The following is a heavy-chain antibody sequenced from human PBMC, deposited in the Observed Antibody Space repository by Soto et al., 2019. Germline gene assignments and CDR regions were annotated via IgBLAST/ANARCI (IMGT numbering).Heavy chain of an antibody. CDR2: ISYDGSNK. V-gene: IGHV3-30-3*01. J-gene: IGHJ6*02. D-gene: IGHD3-9*01. CDR1: GFTFSSYA. CDR3: ARDQDDILTGYYKRVHYYYYGMDV. Sequence: PGGSLRLSCAASGFTFSSYAMHWVRQAPGKGLEWVAVISYDGSNKYYADSVKGRFTISRDNSKNTLYLQMNSLRAEDTAVYYCARDQDDILTGYYKRVHYYYYGMDVWGQGTTVTVS.